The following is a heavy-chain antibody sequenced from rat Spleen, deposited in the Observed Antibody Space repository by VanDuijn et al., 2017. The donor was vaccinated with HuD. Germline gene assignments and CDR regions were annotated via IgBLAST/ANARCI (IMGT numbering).Heavy chain of an antibody. CDR1: GYSISSSYK. J-gene: IGHJ2*01. V-gene: IGHV3-3*01. D-gene: IGHD1-12*02. Sequence: VQLQESGPGLVKPSQSLSLTCSVTGYSISSSYKWNWIRKFPENKLEWMGYINSAGTTNYNPSLKSRISITRDTSKNQFFLQLNSVTTEDTATYYCARAYYDGSYYDYWGQGVMVTVSS. CDR2: INSAGTT. CDR3: ARAYYDGSYYDY.